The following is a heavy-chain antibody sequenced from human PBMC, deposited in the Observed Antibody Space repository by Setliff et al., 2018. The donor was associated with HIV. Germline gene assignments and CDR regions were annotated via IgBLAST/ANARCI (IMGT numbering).Heavy chain of an antibody. CDR3: ARGRPTGYFDC. D-gene: IGHD1-1*01. CDR1: GFTFNDYY. J-gene: IGHJ4*02. Sequence: PGGSLRLSCAASGFTFNDYYMSWVRQAPGRGLEWVSSISIGSGGAIDYADSVQGRFTISRDNSKNSLYLQMNSLRGEDTAVYYCARGRPTGYFDCWGQGTLVTVSS. V-gene: IGHV3-11*04. CDR2: ISIGSGGAI.